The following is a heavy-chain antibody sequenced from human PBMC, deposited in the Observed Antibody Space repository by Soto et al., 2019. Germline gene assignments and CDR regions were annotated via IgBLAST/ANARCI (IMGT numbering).Heavy chain of an antibody. V-gene: IGHV1-18*01. CDR3: ARNGERDLGLNYYFYYGMDV. Sequence: ASVKVSCKAPDYIFTTYGISWVRQAPGQGLEWMGWVSPYSNITNYAQKFQGRVTMTTETSTSTVYMELRSLRSDDTAMYYCARNGERDLGLNYYFYYGMDVWGQGTSVTVSS. J-gene: IGHJ6*02. CDR2: VSPYSNIT. D-gene: IGHD3-10*01. CDR1: DYIFTTYG.